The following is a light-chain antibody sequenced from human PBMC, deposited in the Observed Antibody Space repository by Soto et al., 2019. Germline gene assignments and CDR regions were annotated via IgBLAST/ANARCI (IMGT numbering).Light chain of an antibody. V-gene: IGKV3-15*01. CDR1: QSVTSN. CDR2: GAS. Sequence: EIVMTQSPATLSVSPGERVTFSCRSSQSVTSNLAWYQHKPGQAPRLLISGASTGATVIPARFSGSGSGTEFTLTIYSLQSEDYAIYYCQQYDQWPVTFGGGTKLDIK. J-gene: IGKJ4*01. CDR3: QQYDQWPVT.